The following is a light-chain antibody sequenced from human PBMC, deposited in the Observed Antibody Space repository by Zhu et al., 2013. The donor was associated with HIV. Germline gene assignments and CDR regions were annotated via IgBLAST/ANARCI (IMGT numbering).Light chain of an antibody. Sequence: EIVMTQSPASLSVSPGERATLSCRASQSVSTNVAWYQQKPGQPPRLLIFGASTRATGVPDRFSGSGSGTDFTLTVNSLQSDDFAVYYCQHFRNYPITFGQGTRLEIK. V-gene: IGKV3-15*01. CDR2: GAS. CDR3: QHFRNYPIT. J-gene: IGKJ5*01. CDR1: QSVSTN.